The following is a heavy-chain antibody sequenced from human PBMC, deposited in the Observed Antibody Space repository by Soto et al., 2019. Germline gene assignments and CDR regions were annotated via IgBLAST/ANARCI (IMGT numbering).Heavy chain of an antibody. CDR2: IYYNGNT. D-gene: IGHD2-15*01. V-gene: IGHV4-59*01. J-gene: IGHJ4*02. Sequence: SETLSLTCTVSGGSISSDYWAWIRQPPGERLEWIGYIYYNGNTNYNSSLKSRVTISIDTSKNQFSLKLNSVTTADTAVYFCASHRRTTVAKFYFDNWGQGALVTVSS. CDR1: GGSISSDY. CDR3: ASHRRTTVAKFYFDN.